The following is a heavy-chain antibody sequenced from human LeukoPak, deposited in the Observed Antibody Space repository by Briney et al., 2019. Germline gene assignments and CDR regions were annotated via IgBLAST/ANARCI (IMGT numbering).Heavy chain of an antibody. CDR1: GFTFSSYA. CDR2: ISYDGSNK. J-gene: IGHJ6*02. D-gene: IGHD3-9*01. CDR3: ARVLAGVRYYYYYYGMDV. V-gene: IGHV3-30-3*01. Sequence: GGSLRLSCAASGFTFSSYAMPWVRQAPGKGLEWVAVISYDGSNKYYADSVKGRFTISRDNSKNTLYLQMNSLRAEDTAVYYCARVLAGVRYYYYYYGMDVWGQGTTVTVSS.